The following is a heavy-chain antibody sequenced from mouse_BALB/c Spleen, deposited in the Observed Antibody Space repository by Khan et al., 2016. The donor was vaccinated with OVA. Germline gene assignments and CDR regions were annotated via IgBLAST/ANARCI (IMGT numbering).Heavy chain of an antibody. CDR1: GYTFTTYW. Sequence: VQLQQSGAELAKPGASVKMSCKASGYTFTTYWMHWVKQRPGQGLEWIGYINPTSGYTDYNDKFKDRATLSADKSSSTAYMQLNILTSEDSAVYYWTRDRIDYWGQGTTLTVSS. V-gene: IGHV1-7*01. CDR2: INPTSGYT. J-gene: IGHJ2*01. CDR3: TRDRIDY.